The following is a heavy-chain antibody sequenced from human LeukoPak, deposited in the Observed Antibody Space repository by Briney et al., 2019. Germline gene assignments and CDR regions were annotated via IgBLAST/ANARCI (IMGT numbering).Heavy chain of an antibody. Sequence: GGSLRLSCAGSGFTFRKYWMHWVRQAPGKGLVWVSRINGDGRTTNYADSVKGRFTISRDNAKNTLYLQMNSLRAEDTALYYCATPGGRYGYNWPDWGQGTLVTVSS. V-gene: IGHV3-74*01. J-gene: IGHJ4*02. CDR2: INGDGRTT. CDR3: ATPGGRYGYNWPD. D-gene: IGHD5-24*01. CDR1: GFTFRKYW.